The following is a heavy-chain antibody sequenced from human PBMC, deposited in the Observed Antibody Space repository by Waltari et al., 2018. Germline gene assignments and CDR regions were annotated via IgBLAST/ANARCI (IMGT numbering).Heavy chain of an antibody. D-gene: IGHD1-26*01. V-gene: IGHV1-69*01. CDR2: IIPIFNTS. Sequence: QVKLVQSGTEGKQPGYSMTVACKVSGGTVSRYSISGVRQAPGQGLEWMGGIIPIFNTSNYAQRCQGSVTLTADQSTSTPYMELSSLRSEDTAVYYCARGLLGSYYYRYYYMDVWGKGTTVTVSS. J-gene: IGHJ6*03. CDR1: GGTVSRYS. CDR3: ARGLLGSYYYRYYYMDV.